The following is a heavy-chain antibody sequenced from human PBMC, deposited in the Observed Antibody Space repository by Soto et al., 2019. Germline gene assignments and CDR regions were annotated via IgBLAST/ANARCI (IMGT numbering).Heavy chain of an antibody. CDR2: IIPILGIA. CDR1: GGTFSSYT. V-gene: IGHV1-69*02. D-gene: IGHD5-12*01. Sequence: QVQLVQSGAEVKKPGSSVKVSCKASGGTFSSYTISWVRQAPGQGLEWMGRIIPILGIANYAQKFQGRVTITADKSTSTAYMELSSLRSEATAVYYCGGGYDYWFDPWGQGTLVTVSA. CDR3: GGGYDYWFDP. J-gene: IGHJ5*02.